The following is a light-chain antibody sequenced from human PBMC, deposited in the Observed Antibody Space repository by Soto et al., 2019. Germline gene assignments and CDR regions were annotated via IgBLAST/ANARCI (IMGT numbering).Light chain of an antibody. Sequence: DIQLTQSPSTLPASVGDRVAITCRASQSIDRWLAWYQQKPGKAPKILIYHASSLETGVPSRFSGSGSGTEFTLTITSVQPDDFATYFCQQSYSAQYTFGQGTMLEIK. J-gene: IGKJ2*01. CDR3: QQSYSAQYT. V-gene: IGKV1-5*01. CDR2: HAS. CDR1: QSIDRW.